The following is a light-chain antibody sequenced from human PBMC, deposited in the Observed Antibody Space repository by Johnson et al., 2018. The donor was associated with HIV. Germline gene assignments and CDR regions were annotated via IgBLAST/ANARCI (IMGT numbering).Light chain of an antibody. J-gene: IGLJ1*01. CDR2: ENN. CDR1: SSNIVNNY. CDR3: GTWDSSMSAYV. Sequence: QSVLTQPPSVSAAPGQKVTISCSGSSSNIVNNYVSWYQQLPGTAPKLLIYENNKRPSEIPDRFSASNSGTSATLGLTGLPTGDEADYYCGTWDSSMSAYVFGTGTKVTVL. V-gene: IGLV1-51*02.